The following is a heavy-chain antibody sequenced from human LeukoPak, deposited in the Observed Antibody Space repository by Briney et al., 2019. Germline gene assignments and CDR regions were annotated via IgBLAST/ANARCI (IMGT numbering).Heavy chain of an antibody. Sequence: GGTLRLSCAASGFTFSRYGMSWVHQAPGKGLEWVSAISGSGGTTYYADSVKGRFTISRDNSKNTLYLQINSLRDEDTAVYYCAKDHLPGIVVADRDYWGQGTLVTVSS. CDR3: AKDHLPGIVVADRDY. V-gene: IGHV3-23*01. CDR1: GFTFSRYG. CDR2: ISGSGGTT. J-gene: IGHJ4*02. D-gene: IGHD6-19*01.